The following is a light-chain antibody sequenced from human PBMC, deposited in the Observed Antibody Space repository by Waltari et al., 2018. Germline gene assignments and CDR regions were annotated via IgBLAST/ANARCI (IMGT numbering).Light chain of an antibody. CDR2: DGS. Sequence: EIVMTQSPATLSVSPGERAPLSCRASPSVTSNLAWYQQTPGQAPRLLIHDGSTRATGIPARFSGSGSGTEFTLTISSLQSDDFAVYSCQQYHTWPLTFGGGTKVEI. CDR1: PSVTSN. V-gene: IGKV3-15*01. J-gene: IGKJ4*01. CDR3: QQYHTWPLT.